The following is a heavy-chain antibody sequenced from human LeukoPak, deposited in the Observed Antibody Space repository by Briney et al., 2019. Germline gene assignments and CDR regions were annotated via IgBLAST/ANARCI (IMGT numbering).Heavy chain of an antibody. J-gene: IGHJ1*01. CDR1: GFTFSNYG. Sequence: PGGSLRLSCAASGFTFSNYGMHWVRQAPGKGLEWVAVISYDGSNKYYADSVKGRFTISRDNAKNSLYLQMNSLRAEDTAVYYCARDGHYDILTGYFQDWGQGTLVTVSS. CDR3: ARDGHYDILTGYFQD. D-gene: IGHD3-9*01. CDR2: ISYDGSNK. V-gene: IGHV3-30*03.